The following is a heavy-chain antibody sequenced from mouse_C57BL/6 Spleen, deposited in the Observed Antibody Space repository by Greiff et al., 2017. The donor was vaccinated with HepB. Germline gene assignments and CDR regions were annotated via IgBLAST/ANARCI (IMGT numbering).Heavy chain of an antibody. CDR1: GYTFTSYW. CDR2: IDPSDSYT. Sequence: QVQLQQPGAELVMPGASVKLSCKASGYTFTSYWMHWVKQRPGQGLEWIGEIDPSDSYTNYNQKFKGKSTLTVDKSSSTAYMQLSSLTSEDSAVYYGARSPTGNYPRAMDYWGQGTSVTVSS. D-gene: IGHD2-1*01. J-gene: IGHJ4*01. CDR3: ARSPTGNYPRAMDY. V-gene: IGHV1-69*01.